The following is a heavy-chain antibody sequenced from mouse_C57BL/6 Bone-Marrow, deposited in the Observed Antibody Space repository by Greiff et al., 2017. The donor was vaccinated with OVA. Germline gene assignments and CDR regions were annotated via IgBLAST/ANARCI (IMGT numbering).Heavy chain of an antibody. CDR2: IYPGSGST. J-gene: IGHJ4*01. CDR3: ANTPSPYYAMDY. Sequence: QVQLQQPGAELVKPGASVKMSCKASGYTFTSYWITWVKQRPGQGLEWIGDIYPGSGSTNYNEKFKSKATLTVDTSSSTAYMQLSSLTSEDPAVYYCANTPSPYYAMDYWGQGTSVTVSS. CDR1: GYTFTSYW. V-gene: IGHV1-55*01.